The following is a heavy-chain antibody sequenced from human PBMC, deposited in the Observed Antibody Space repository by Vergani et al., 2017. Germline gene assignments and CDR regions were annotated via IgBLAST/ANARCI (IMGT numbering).Heavy chain of an antibody. J-gene: IGHJ6*02. V-gene: IGHV1-46*03. Sequence: QVQLVQSGAEVKKPGASVKVSCKASGYTFTSYYMHWVRQAPGQGLEWMGIINPSGGSTSYAQTFQGRVTMTRDTSTSTVYMELSSLRSEDTAVYYCASPRGLWFGELPPYYYYGMDVWGQGTTVTVSS. CDR1: GYTFTSYY. D-gene: IGHD3-10*01. CDR3: ASPRGLWFGELPPYYYYGMDV. CDR2: INPSGGST.